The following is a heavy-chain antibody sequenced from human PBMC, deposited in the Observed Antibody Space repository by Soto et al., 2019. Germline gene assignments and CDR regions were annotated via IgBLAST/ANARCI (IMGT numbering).Heavy chain of an antibody. D-gene: IGHD3-9*01. CDR1: GGSISSYY. Sequence: QVQLQESGPGLVKPSETLSLTCTVSGGSISSYYWSWIRQPPGKGLEWIGYIYYSGSTNYNPSLTSRVTISVDTSKNQFSLKLSSVTAADTAVYYCARHGGYYAILTGYPPPIDYWGQGTLVTVSS. J-gene: IGHJ4*02. CDR2: IYYSGST. CDR3: ARHGGYYAILTGYPPPIDY. V-gene: IGHV4-59*08.